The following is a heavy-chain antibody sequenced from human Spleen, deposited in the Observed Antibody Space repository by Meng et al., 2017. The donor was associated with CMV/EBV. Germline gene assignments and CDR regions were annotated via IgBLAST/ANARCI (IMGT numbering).Heavy chain of an antibody. D-gene: IGHD2-15*01. CDR2: INEDGSQE. J-gene: IGHJ4*02. V-gene: IGHV3-7*01. Sequence: GGSLRLSCAASGFTFSDYYMSWVRQAPGKGLEWVANINEDGSQEYYVDSVKGRFTISRDNAKSSLFLQMNSLRAEDTAVYYCARAPKECSGSTCSLYFDYWGQGTLVTVSS. CDR3: ARAPKECSGSTCSLYFDY. CDR1: GFTFSDYY.